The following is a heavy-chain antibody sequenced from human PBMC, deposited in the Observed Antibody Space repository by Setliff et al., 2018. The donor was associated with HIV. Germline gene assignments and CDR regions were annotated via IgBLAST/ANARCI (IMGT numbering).Heavy chain of an antibody. CDR2: INPSGGST. V-gene: IGHV1-46*01. J-gene: IGHJ4*02. Sequence: ASVKVSCKASGYTFTSYYMHWVRQAPGQGLEWMGIINPSGGSTSYAQKFQGRVTMTRDTSTSTVYMELGSLRSEDTAVYYCAREIRNYDFWSGYWEDHYFDSWGQGTLVTVSS. CDR1: GYTFTSYY. CDR3: AREIRNYDFWSGYWEDHYFDS. D-gene: IGHD3-3*01.